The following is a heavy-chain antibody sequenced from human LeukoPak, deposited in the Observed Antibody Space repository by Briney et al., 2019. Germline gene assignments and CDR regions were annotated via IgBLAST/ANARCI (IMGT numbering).Heavy chain of an antibody. CDR1: GFTFSSYW. Sequence: GGSLRLSCAASGFTFSSYWMSWVRQAPGKGLEWVANIKQDGSEKYYVDSVKGRFTISRDNAKNSLYLQMNSLRAEDTAVYYCARDLRYYDILPGGYWGQGTLVTVSS. CDR2: IKQDGSEK. V-gene: IGHV3-7*01. J-gene: IGHJ4*02. CDR3: ARDLRYYDILPGGY. D-gene: IGHD3-9*01.